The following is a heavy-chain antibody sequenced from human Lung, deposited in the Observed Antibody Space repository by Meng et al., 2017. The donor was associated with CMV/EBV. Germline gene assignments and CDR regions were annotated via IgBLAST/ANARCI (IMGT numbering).Heavy chain of an antibody. CDR1: GFTFSSYW. V-gene: IGHV3-74*01. CDR3: AKGKWGGYYYYYGMDV. Sequence: GESLKISCAASGFTFSSYWMHWVRQAPGKGLVWVSRINGDGSSTSYADSVKGRFTISRDNAKNTLYLQMNSLRAEDTAVYYCAKGKWGGYYYYYGMDVWGRGTTVTVSS. J-gene: IGHJ6*02. CDR2: INGDGSST. D-gene: IGHD1-26*01.